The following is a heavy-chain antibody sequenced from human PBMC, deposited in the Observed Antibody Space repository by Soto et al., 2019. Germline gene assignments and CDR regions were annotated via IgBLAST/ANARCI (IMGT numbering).Heavy chain of an antibody. J-gene: IGHJ4*02. CDR3: AKDPRETYYYGSGSYYKGLVPYYFDY. Sequence: GVSLRLSFAASGFTFSSYCMHWVRQAPGKGLEWVAVISYDGSNKYYADSVKGRFTISRDNSKNTLYLQMNSLRAEDTAVYYCAKDPRETYYYGSGSYYKGLVPYYFDYWGQGTLVTVSS. D-gene: IGHD3-10*01. CDR2: ISYDGSNK. V-gene: IGHV3-30*18. CDR1: GFTFSSYC.